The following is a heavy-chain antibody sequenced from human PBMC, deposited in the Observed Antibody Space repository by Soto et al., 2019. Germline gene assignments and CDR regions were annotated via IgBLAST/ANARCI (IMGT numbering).Heavy chain of an antibody. D-gene: IGHD3-10*01. CDR2: INHSGST. Sequence: SETLSLTCAVYGGSFSGYYWSWIRQPPGKGLEWIGEINHSGSTNYNPSLKSRVTISVDTSKNQFSLKLSSVTAADTAVYYCATTIWFGELYPGGPYFDYWGQGTLVTVSS. CDR1: GGSFSGYY. V-gene: IGHV4-34*01. J-gene: IGHJ4*02. CDR3: ATTIWFGELYPGGPYFDY.